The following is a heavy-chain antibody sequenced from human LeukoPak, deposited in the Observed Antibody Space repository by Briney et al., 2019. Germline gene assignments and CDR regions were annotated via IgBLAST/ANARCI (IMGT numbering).Heavy chain of an antibody. CDR1: GFTFSSYG. CDR2: IWYDGSDK. D-gene: IGHD3-10*01. J-gene: IGHJ6*02. V-gene: IGHV3-33*01. CDR3: ARVLWFGMDV. Sequence: PGGSLRLSCAASGFTFSSYGMHWVRQAAGKGLEWVAVIWYDGSDKYYADSVKGRFTISRDNSKNTLYLQMDSLRAEDTAVYYCARVLWFGMDVWGQGTTVTVSS.